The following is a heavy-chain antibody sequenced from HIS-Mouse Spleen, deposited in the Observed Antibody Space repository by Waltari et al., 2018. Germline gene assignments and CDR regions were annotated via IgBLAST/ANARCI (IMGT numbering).Heavy chain of an antibody. CDR2: IYSGGST. D-gene: IGHD6-13*01. J-gene: IGHJ2*01. CDR3: AREIPYSSSWYDWYFDL. CDR1: GFTVSSHY. V-gene: IGHV3-53*01. Sequence: EVQLVESGGGLIQPGGSLSLSCAASGFTVSSHYMRWVRQAPGKGLEWVSVIYSGGSTYYADSVKGRFTISRDNSKNTLYLQMNSLRAEDTAVYYCAREIPYSSSWYDWYFDLWGRGTLVTVSS.